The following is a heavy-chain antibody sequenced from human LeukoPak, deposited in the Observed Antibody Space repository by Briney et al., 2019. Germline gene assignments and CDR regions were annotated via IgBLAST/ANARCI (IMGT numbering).Heavy chain of an antibody. D-gene: IGHD3-10*01. CDR3: ARGTSFYGSGSFGKYYFDY. Sequence: SETLSLTCAVSGGSVSHSNWWTWVRQSPGKGLEWIGEVHPSEGTNYNPSLKSRVTISLDKSKNQFSLELNSVTAADTAVYYCARGTSFYGSGSFGKYYFDYWGQGTLVTVSS. CDR2: VHPSEGT. V-gene: IGHV4-4*02. CDR1: GGSVSHSNW. J-gene: IGHJ4*02.